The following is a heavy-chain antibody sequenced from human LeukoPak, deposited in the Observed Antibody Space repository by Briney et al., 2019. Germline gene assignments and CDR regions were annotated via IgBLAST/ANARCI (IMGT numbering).Heavy chain of an antibody. CDR2: IKQDGSEK. CDR3: AGERPSSSWYDF. D-gene: IGHD6-13*01. CDR1: GFTFSSYA. Sequence: GGSLRLSCAASGFTFSSYAMTWVRQAPGKGLEWVANIKQDGSEKYYADSVRGRFTISRDDGKKSLYLQMNSLRVEDTAVYYCAGERPSSSWYDFWGQGTLVTVSS. V-gene: IGHV3-7*01. J-gene: IGHJ5*01.